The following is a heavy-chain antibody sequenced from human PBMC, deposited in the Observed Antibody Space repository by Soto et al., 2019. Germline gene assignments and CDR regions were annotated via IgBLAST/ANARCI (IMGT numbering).Heavy chain of an antibody. V-gene: IGHV4-34*01. Sequence: SSETLSLTCAVYGGSFSGYYWSWIRQPPGKGLEWIGEINHSGSTNYNPSLKSRVTISVDTSKNQFSLKLSSVTAADTAVYYCARAGRGWLQLLAASLRGDRWFDPWGQGTQVTVSS. CDR2: INHSGST. J-gene: IGHJ5*02. CDR1: GGSFSGYY. CDR3: ARAGRGWLQLLAASLRGDRWFDP. D-gene: IGHD5-12*01.